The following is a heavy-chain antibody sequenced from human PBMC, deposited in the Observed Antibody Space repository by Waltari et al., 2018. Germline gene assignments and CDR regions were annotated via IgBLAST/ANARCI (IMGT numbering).Heavy chain of an antibody. CDR3: AKVGGELPDY. CDR1: GFTFSSYG. D-gene: IGHD1-26*01. J-gene: IGHJ4*02. V-gene: IGHV3-30*02. Sequence: QVQLVESGGGVVQPGGSLRLSCAASGFTFSSYGMHWVRQAPGKGLEWVAFIRYDGSNKYYADSVKGRFTISRDNSKNTLYLQMNSLRAEDTAVYYCAKVGGELPDYWGQGTLVTVSS. CDR2: IRYDGSNK.